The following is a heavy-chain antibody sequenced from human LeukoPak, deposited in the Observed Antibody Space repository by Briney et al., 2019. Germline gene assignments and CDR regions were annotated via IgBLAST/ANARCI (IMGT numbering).Heavy chain of an antibody. J-gene: IGHJ5*01. D-gene: IGHD6-19*01. V-gene: IGHV3-53*01. CDR2: IYSGGAT. Sequence: PGGSLRLSCAASGFTVISNLMTWVRQSPGRGLEWLSSIYSGGATYYADSVKGRFTISSDNARNALYLQMNTLRVEDTAVYFCASGRGWIYDSWGRGTLVTVSS. CDR3: ASGRGWIYDS. CDR1: GFTVISNL.